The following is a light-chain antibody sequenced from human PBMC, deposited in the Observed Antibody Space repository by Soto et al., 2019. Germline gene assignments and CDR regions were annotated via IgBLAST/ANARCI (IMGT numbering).Light chain of an antibody. CDR1: SSDVGAYNY. CDR2: DVS. V-gene: IGLV2-14*03. J-gene: IGLJ2*01. Sequence: QSALTQPASVSGSPGQSITISCTGTSSDVGAYNYVSWYQHHPGKAPKLMIYDVSNRPSGVSTRFSGSKSGNTASLTISGLQAEDEADYYCSSYTSSSTNVVFGGGTQLTVL. CDR3: SSYTSSSTNVV.